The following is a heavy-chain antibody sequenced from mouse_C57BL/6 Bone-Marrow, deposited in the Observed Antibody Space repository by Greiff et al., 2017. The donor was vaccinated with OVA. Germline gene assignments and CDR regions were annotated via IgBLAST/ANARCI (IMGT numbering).Heavy chain of an antibody. CDR2: IYPYNGVS. D-gene: IGHD1-1*01. V-gene: IGHV1-31*01. J-gene: IGHJ1*03. CDR3: VYGSSLCWYFDV. Sequence: EVKLMESGPELVKPGASVKISCKASGYSFTGYYMHWVKQSHGNILDWIGYIYPYNGVSSYNQKFKGKATLTVDKSSSTAYMELRSLTSEDSAVYYCVYGSSLCWYFDVWGTGTTVTVSS. CDR1: GYSFTGYY.